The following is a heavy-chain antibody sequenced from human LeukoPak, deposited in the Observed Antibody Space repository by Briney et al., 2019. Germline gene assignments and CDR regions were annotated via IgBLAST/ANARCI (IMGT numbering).Heavy chain of an antibody. D-gene: IGHD2-15*01. V-gene: IGHV1-69*04. J-gene: IGHJ5*02. CDR2: IIPVFGIA. CDR1: GGTFSSYA. Sequence: SVKVSCKASGGTFSSYAISWVRQAPGQGLEWMGRIIPVFGIANYAQKFQGRVTITADKSTSTAYMELSSLRSEDTAVYHCARSATYCSGGSCYWFDPWGQGTLVTVSS. CDR3: ARSATYCSGGSCYWFDP.